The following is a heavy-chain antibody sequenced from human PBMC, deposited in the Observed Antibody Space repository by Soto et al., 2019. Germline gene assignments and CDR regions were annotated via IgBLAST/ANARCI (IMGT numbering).Heavy chain of an antibody. CDR2: ISSSSSTI. V-gene: IGHV3-48*02. D-gene: IGHD5-12*01. Sequence: EVQLAESGGGLVQPGGSLRLSCAASGFTFSSYSMNWVRQAPGKGLEWVSYISSSSSTIYYADSVKGRFTISRDNAKNALYLQMNSLRDEDTAVYYCATAYSGYDPTHAWPWGQGTLVTVSS. J-gene: IGHJ5*02. CDR1: GFTFSSYS. CDR3: ATAYSGYDPTHAWP.